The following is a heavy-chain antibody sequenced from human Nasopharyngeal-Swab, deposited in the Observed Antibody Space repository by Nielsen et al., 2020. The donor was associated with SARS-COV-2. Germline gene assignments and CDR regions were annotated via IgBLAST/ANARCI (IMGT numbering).Heavy chain of an antibody. CDR3: ARAITYYYDGSGSPSYGLDV. Sequence: WAGGLIPVFGPTHYSQKFQDRLRVTADASTDTAYMELSSLRSDDTAVYYCARAITYYYDGSGSPSYGLDVWGQGTTVTVSS. J-gene: IGHJ6*02. V-gene: IGHV1-69*01. CDR2: LIPVFGPT. D-gene: IGHD3-22*01.